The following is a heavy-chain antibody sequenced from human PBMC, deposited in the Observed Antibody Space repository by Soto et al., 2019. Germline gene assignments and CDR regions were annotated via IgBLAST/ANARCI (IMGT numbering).Heavy chain of an antibody. Sequence: SETLSLTCTVSGGSIISYYWSWIQQPPGKGLEWIGYIYYSGSTNYNPSLKSRVTISVDTSKNQFSLKLSSVTAADTAVYYCARDPDYWGQGTLVTVSS. CDR1: GGSIISYY. CDR3: ARDPDY. V-gene: IGHV4-59*01. CDR2: IYYSGST. J-gene: IGHJ4*02.